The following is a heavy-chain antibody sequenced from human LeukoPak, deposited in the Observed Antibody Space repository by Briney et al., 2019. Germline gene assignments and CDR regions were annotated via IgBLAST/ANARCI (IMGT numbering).Heavy chain of an antibody. CDR2: IYYSGST. J-gene: IGHJ4*02. V-gene: IGHV4-39*01. D-gene: IGHD6-19*01. CDR1: GGSISSGGYY. CDR3: ARRVYSGGSPFDY. Sequence: SETLSLTCTVSGGSISSGGYYWSWIRQPPGKGLEWIGSIYYSGSTYYNPSLKSRVTISVDTSKNQFSLKLSSVTAADTAVYYCARRVYSGGSPFDYWGQGTLVTVSS.